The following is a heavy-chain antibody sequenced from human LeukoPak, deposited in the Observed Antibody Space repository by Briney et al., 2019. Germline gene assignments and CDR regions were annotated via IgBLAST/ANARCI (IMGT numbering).Heavy chain of an antibody. CDR3: ANSRWEVGSGFGY. Sequence: PSETLSLTCTVSGGSISSYYWSWIRQPPGKGLEWIGYIYYSGSTNYNPSLKSRVTISVDTSKNQFSLKLSSVTAADTAVYYCANSRWEVGSGFGYWGQGTLVTVSS. V-gene: IGHV4-59*01. J-gene: IGHJ4*02. D-gene: IGHD3-22*01. CDR2: IYYSGST. CDR1: GGSISSYY.